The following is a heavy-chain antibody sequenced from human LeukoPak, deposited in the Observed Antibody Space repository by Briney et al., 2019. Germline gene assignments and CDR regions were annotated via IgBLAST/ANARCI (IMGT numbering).Heavy chain of an antibody. CDR1: GFTFSSFA. CDR2: ITTDGAHI. V-gene: IGHV3-23*01. J-gene: IGHJ4*02. D-gene: IGHD2-2*01. CDR3: AKESCTSRCNFDY. Sequence: GSLRLSCAASGFTFSSFAMSWVRQAPGKGLEWVSAITTDGAHIYYADSVKGRFTISRDNSRNTLYLQMNSLRAEDTAVYYCAKESCTSRCNFDYWGQGTLVTVSS.